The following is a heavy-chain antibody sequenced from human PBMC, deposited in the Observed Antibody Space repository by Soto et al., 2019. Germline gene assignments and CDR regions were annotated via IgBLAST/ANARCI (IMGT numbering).Heavy chain of an antibody. CDR3: ANRGYCSGGSCYVIDY. D-gene: IGHD2-15*01. V-gene: IGHV4-34*01. CDR2: INHSGST. Sequence: QVQLQQWGAGLLKPSETLSLTCAVYGGSFSGYYWSWIRQPPGKGLEWIGEINHSGSTNYNPSLKGRVTISVDTSKNQFSLKLSSVTAADTAVYYCANRGYCSGGSCYVIDYWGQGTLVTVSS. CDR1: GGSFSGYY. J-gene: IGHJ4*02.